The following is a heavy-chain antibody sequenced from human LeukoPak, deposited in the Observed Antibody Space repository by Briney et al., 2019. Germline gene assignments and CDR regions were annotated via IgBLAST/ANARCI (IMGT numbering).Heavy chain of an antibody. D-gene: IGHD6-19*01. CDR2: ISGSGGST. CDR3: AKDRRQWLDPSFDY. CDR1: GFTFSSYA. Sequence: GGSLRLSCAASGFTFSSYAMSWVRQAPGKGLEWVSAISGSGGSTYYADSVKGRFTISRDNSKNTLYPQMNSLRAEDTAVYYCAKDRRQWLDPSFDYWGQGTLVTVSS. J-gene: IGHJ4*02. V-gene: IGHV3-23*01.